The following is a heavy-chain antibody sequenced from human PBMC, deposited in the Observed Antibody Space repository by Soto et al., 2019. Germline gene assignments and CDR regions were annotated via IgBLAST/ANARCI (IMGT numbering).Heavy chain of an antibody. CDR2: INHSGRT. CDR3: ACRTIYCSGGSCYGSVDY. J-gene: IGHJ4*02. D-gene: IGHD2-15*01. V-gene: IGHV4-34*01. Sequence: SETLSLTCAVYGGSFSGYYWSWIRQPPGKGLEWIGEINHSGRTNYNPSLKSRVTISVDTSKNQFSLKLSSVTAADTAVYYCACRTIYCSGGSCYGSVDYWGQGTLVTVSS. CDR1: GGSFSGYY.